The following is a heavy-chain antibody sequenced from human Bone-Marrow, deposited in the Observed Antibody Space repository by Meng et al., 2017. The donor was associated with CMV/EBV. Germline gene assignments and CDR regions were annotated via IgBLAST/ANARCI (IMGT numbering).Heavy chain of an antibody. CDR1: GGSFSGYD. V-gene: IGHV4-34*01. CDR3: ARARLRSSWYSSRTNWYFDL. J-gene: IGHJ2*01. D-gene: IGHD6-13*01. CDR2: INHRGST. Sequence: GSLRLSCAVYGGSFSGYDWTWIRQSPGKGLEWIGEINHRGSTNYNPSLKSRVTISVDTSKNQFSLKLSSVTAADTAVYYCARARLRSSWYSSRTNWYFDLWGRGTLVTVSS.